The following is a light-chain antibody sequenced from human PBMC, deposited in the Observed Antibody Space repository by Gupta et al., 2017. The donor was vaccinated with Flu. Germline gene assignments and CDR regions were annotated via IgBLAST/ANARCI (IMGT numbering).Light chain of an antibody. CDR3: QQSYSTSHVT. Sequence: DIQMTQSPSSLSASVGDRVTITCRASQSISSYLNWYQQKPGKAPKLLIYGASSLQSGVPSRFSGSGSGSDFTLTINSLQPEDFAIYYCQQSYSTSHVTFGPGTKVDIK. J-gene: IGKJ3*01. CDR1: QSISSY. V-gene: IGKV1-39*01. CDR2: GAS.